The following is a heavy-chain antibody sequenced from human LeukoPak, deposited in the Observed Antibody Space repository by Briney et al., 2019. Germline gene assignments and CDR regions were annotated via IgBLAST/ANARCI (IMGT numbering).Heavy chain of an antibody. Sequence: GGSLRLSCAASGFTFSSYSMNWVRQAPGKGLEWVSSISSSSSYIYYADSVKGRFTISRDNAKNSLYLQMNSLRAEDTAVYYCADSSSWYFDAFDIWGQGTMVPVSS. CDR2: ISSSSSYI. J-gene: IGHJ3*02. CDR1: GFTFSSYS. V-gene: IGHV3-21*01. D-gene: IGHD6-13*01. CDR3: ADSSSWYFDAFDI.